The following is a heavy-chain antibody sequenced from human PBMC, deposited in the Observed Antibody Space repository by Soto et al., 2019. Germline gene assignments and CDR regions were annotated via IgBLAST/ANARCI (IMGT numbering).Heavy chain of an antibody. V-gene: IGHV1-46*01. D-gene: IGHD2-15*01. J-gene: IGHJ3*02. Sequence: ASVKVSCKASGYTFTGYYMHWVRQAPGQGLEWMGIINPSGGSTSYAQKFQGRVTMTRDTSTSTVYMELSSLRSEDTAVYYCAREIVVVVAAIRGYAFDIWGQGTMVTVSS. CDR1: GYTFTGYY. CDR2: INPSGGST. CDR3: AREIVVVVAAIRGYAFDI.